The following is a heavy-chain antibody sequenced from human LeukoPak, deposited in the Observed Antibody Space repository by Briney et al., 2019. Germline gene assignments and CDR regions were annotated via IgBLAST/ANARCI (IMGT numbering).Heavy chain of an antibody. D-gene: IGHD2-15*01. CDR1: GFTFSIHG. J-gene: IGHJ3*02. V-gene: IGHV3-21*01. Sequence: GGTLTLSCAASGFTFSIHGMNWVRQAPGKGLEWVSSISSSSSYIYYADSVKGRFTISRDNAKNSLYLQMNSLRAEDTAVYYCARQTPTPISHDAFYIWGQGTMVTVSS. CDR3: ARQTPTPISHDAFYI. CDR2: ISSSSSYI.